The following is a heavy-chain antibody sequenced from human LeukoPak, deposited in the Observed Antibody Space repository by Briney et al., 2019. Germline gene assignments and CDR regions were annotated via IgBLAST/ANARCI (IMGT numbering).Heavy chain of an antibody. J-gene: IGHJ4*02. CDR1: GFTFSSYG. V-gene: IGHV3-30*02. D-gene: IGHD2-15*01. Sequence: GGSLRLSRAASGFTFSSYGMHWVRQAPGKGLEWVAFIRYDGSNKYYADSVKGRFTISRDNSKNTLYLQMNSLRAEDTAVYYCAKILVVAATTDYWGQGTLVTVSS. CDR2: IRYDGSNK. CDR3: AKILVVAATTDY.